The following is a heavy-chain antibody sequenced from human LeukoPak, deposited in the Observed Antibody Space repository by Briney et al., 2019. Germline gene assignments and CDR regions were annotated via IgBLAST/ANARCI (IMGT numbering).Heavy chain of an antibody. J-gene: IGHJ4*02. Sequence: GASVKVSCKASGYTFTSYDINWVRQATGQGLEWMGWINPNSGGTNFAQKFQGRVTMTRDTSISTAYMELTSLRSDDTAVYYCARIWGAAFTYGSGYYFDYWGQGTLVTVSS. CDR1: GYTFTSYD. V-gene: IGHV1-2*02. CDR2: INPNSGGT. D-gene: IGHD3-10*01. CDR3: ARIWGAAFTYGSGYYFDY.